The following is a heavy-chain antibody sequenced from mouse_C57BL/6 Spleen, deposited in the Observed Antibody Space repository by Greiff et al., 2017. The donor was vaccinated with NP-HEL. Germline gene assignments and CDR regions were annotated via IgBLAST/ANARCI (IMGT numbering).Heavy chain of an antibody. J-gene: IGHJ2*01. V-gene: IGHV1-53*01. CDR1: GYTFTSYW. CDR3: ARERGGQLRLPYYFDY. Sequence: VQLQQPGTELVKPGASVKLSCKASGYTFTSYWMHWVKQRPGQGLEWIGNINPSNGGTNYNEKFKSKATLTVDKSSSTAYMQLSSLTSEDSAVYYCARERGGQLRLPYYFDYWGQGTTLTVSS. D-gene: IGHD3-2*02. CDR2: INPSNGGT.